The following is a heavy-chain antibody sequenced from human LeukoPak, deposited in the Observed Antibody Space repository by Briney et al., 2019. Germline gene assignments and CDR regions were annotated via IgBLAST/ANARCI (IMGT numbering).Heavy chain of an antibody. CDR2: ISSSGSTI. D-gene: IGHD2-15*01. CDR1: GFTCSDYY. Sequence: GGSLRLSCAASGFTCSDYYMSWIRQAPGKGLEWVSYISSSGSTIYYADSVKGRFTISRDNAKNSLYLQMNSLRAEDTAVYYCARDRRVYCSGGSCYSSDFDYWGQGTLVTVSS. V-gene: IGHV3-11*01. CDR3: ARDRRVYCSGGSCYSSDFDY. J-gene: IGHJ4*02.